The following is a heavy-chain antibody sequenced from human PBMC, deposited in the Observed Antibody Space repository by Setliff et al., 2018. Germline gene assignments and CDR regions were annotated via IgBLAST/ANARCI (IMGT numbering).Heavy chain of an antibody. V-gene: IGHV1-69*13. CDR3: ARDSYGDNLPYNWFAP. CDR2: FIPSFGTA. J-gene: IGHJ5*02. Sequence: SVKVSCKASGGTFSSKAISWVRQAPGQGLEWMGGFIPSFGTANYAQKSQGRLTITADESTSTAYMELNSLRSEDTAIYYCARDSYGDNLPYNWFAPWGQGTLVTVSS. CDR1: GGTFSSKA. D-gene: IGHD4-17*01.